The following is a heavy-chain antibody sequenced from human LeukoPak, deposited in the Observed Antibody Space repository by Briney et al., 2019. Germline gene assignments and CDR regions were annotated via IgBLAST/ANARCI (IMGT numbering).Heavy chain of an antibody. V-gene: IGHV6-1*01. CDR2: TYYRSKWYN. CDR1: GDRVSSNSAA. J-gene: IGHJ4*02. CDR3: ARSGVINMVPFDH. Sequence: SQTLSLTCAISGDRVSSNSAAWNWIRPSPSRGLEWLGRTYYRSKWYNDYAVSVKSRTTINPDTSKNQFSLQLNSVTPEDTAVYYCARSGVINMVPFDHWGQGTLVTASS. D-gene: IGHD3-10*01.